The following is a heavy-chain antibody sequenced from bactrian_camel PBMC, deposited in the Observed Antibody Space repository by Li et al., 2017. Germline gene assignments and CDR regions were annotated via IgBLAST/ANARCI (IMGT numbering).Heavy chain of an antibody. Sequence: HVQLVESGGGLVQPGGSLILSCAASGFTFSSYYMVRVRQAPGKGPEWVSSIYSDGRAARYDDSVKGRFTISRDNAKNTVYLQMNSLESEDAALYYCATTQNPYCSGAYCYETRGQGTQVTVS. V-gene: IGHV3-2*01. J-gene: IGHJ4*01. CDR2: IYSDGRAA. CDR3: ATTQNPYCSGAYCYET. D-gene: IGHD2*01. CDR1: GFTFSSYY.